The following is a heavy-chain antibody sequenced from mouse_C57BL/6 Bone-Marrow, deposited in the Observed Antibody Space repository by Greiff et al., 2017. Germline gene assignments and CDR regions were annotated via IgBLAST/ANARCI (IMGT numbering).Heavy chain of an antibody. CDR2: IYPGDGDT. Sequence: QVQLKQSGPELVKPGASVKISCKASGYAFSSSWMNWVKQRPGKGLEWIGRIYPGDGDTNYNGKFKGKATLTADKSSSTAYMQLSSLTSEDSAVYFCARVGLRPWFAYWGQGTLVTVSA. CDR3: ARVGLRPWFAY. D-gene: IGHD2-4*01. V-gene: IGHV1-82*01. J-gene: IGHJ3*01. CDR1: GYAFSSSW.